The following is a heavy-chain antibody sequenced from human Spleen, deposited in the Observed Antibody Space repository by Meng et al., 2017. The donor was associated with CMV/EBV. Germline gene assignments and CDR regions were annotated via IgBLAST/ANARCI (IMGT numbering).Heavy chain of an antibody. CDR1: GFIFSNYW. CDR3: ARDEIPATALSYYYGMDV. V-gene: IGHV3-7*01. J-gene: IGHJ6*02. Sequence: GESLKISCAASGFIFSNYWMSWVRQAPGKGPEWVANIKQDGSTKYYVDSVEGRFTISRDNAKNSLYVQMNSLRAEDTAVYYCARDEIPATALSYYYGMDVWGQGTTVTVSS. D-gene: IGHD2-2*01. CDR2: IKQDGSTK.